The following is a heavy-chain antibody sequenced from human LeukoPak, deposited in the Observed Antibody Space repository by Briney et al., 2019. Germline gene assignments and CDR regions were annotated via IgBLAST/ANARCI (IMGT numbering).Heavy chain of an antibody. Sequence: GESLRISCKGSGYSFTSYWITWVRQVSGKGLEWMGRIDPRDSYTKYSPSFQGHVTISVDKSISTAYLQWSSLKAPDTAMYYCARRRFDYGGNSLDYWGQGTLVTVSS. CDR1: GYSFTSYW. J-gene: IGHJ4*02. CDR3: ARRRFDYGGNSLDY. CDR2: IDPRDSYT. D-gene: IGHD4-23*01. V-gene: IGHV5-10-1*01.